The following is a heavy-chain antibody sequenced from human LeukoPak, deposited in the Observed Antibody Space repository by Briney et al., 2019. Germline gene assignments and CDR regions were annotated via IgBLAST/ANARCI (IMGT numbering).Heavy chain of an antibody. D-gene: IGHD2-15*01. CDR1: GGTFSSYA. Sequence: SVKVSCKASGGTFSSYAISWVRQAPGQGLEWMGGIIPIFGTANYAQKFQGRVTITADESTSTAYMELSSLRSEDTAVYYCASEDCSGGSCYSEDHYYYGMDVWGQGTTVTVSS. CDR3: ASEDCSGGSCYSEDHYYYGMDV. V-gene: IGHV1-69*13. J-gene: IGHJ6*02. CDR2: IIPIFGTA.